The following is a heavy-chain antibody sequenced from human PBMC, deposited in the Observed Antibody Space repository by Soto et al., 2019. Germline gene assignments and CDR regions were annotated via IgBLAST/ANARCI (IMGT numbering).Heavy chain of an antibody. CDR3: AKVRASYLSASYFYYGLDV. V-gene: IGHV3-23*01. D-gene: IGHD3-10*01. CDR1: GFTFSHYV. CDR2: ISGSGSSV. J-gene: IGHJ6*02. Sequence: HPGGSLRLSCAASGFTFSHYVLSWVRQAPGRGLEWVSSISGSGSSVYLADSVRGRFTMSRDLSRNTVSLQMNRLRAEDAAIYYCAKVRASYLSASYFYYGLDVWGQGTTVTVSS.